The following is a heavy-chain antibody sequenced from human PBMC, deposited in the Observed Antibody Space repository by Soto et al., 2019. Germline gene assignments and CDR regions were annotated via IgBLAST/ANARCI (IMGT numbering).Heavy chain of an antibody. CDR1: GFTFSSYA. Sequence: GGSLRLSCAASGFTFSSYAMHWVRQAPGKGLEWVAVISYDGSNKYYADSVKGRFTISRDNSKNTLYLQMNSLRAEDTAVYYCASFEYSSSAIDYWGKGTLVTVSS. D-gene: IGHD6-6*01. V-gene: IGHV3-30-3*01. CDR3: ASFEYSSSAIDY. CDR2: ISYDGSNK. J-gene: IGHJ4*02.